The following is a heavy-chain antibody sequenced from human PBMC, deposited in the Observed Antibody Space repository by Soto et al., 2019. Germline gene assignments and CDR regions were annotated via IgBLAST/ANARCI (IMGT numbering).Heavy chain of an antibody. Sequence: EVQLLESGGGLLQPGGSLRLSCAASGFTFSTYAMNWVRKAPGNGLEWVSAISGSGGGIHYADSVKGRFTSSRDKSKNTLYLQMNRLRNEDTAVYHCVKGYWKGDVWGQGTTVTVSS. V-gene: IGHV3-23*01. J-gene: IGHJ6*02. D-gene: IGHD1-1*01. CDR2: ISGSGGGI. CDR1: GFTFSTYA. CDR3: VKGYWKGDV.